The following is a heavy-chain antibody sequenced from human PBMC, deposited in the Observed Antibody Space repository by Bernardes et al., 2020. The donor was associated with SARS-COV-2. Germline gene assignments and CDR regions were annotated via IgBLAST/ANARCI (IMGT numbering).Heavy chain of an antibody. V-gene: IGHV4-34*01. D-gene: IGHD2-2*02. J-gene: IGHJ4*02. CDR3: ARDTRVVVPAAIRGWGRYFDY. CDR2: INHSGST. Sequence: ETLSLTCAVYGGSFSGYYWSWIRQPPGKGLEWIGEINHSGSTNYNPSLKSRVTISVDTSKNQFSLKLSSVTAADTAVYYCARDTRVVVPAAIRGWGRYFDYWGQGTLVTVSS. CDR1: GGSFSGYY.